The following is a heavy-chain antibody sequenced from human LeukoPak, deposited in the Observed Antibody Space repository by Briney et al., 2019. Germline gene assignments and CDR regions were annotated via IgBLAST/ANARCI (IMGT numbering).Heavy chain of an antibody. CDR1: GYSFTTYW. J-gene: IGHJ4*02. CDR2: IYPGDSDT. V-gene: IGHV5-51*01. D-gene: IGHD1-26*01. Sequence: GESLNISCKGSGYSFTTYWIGWVRQMPGKGLEWMGIIYPGDSDTRYSPSFQGQVTISADESISTAYLQWSSLKASDTAMYYCARHQIVGATRSPFDYWGQGTLVTVSS. CDR3: ARHQIVGATRSPFDY.